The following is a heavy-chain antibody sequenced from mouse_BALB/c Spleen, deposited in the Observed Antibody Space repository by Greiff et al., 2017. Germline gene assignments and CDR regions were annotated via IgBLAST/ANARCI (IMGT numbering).Heavy chain of an antibody. D-gene: IGHD2-4*01. CDR3: ARYRDYEGYFDV. CDR2: INPSSGYT. Sequence: QVQLKQSGAELARPGASVKMSCKASGYTFTSYTMHWVKQRPGQGLEWIGYINPSSGYTNYNQKFKDKATLTADKSSSTAYMQLSSLTSEDSAVYYCARYRDYEGYFDVWGAGTTVTVSS. J-gene: IGHJ1*01. CDR1: GYTFTSYT. V-gene: IGHV1-4*01.